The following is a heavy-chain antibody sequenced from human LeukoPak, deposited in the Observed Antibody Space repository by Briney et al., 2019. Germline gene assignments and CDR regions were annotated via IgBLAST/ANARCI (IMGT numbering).Heavy chain of an antibody. CDR2: IYHSGST. D-gene: IGHD7-27*01. V-gene: IGHV4-34*01. CDR3: ARGPPELGNFDY. Sequence: WIGEIYHSGSTNYNPSLKSRVTISVDTSKNQFSLKLSSVTAADTAVYYCARGPPELGNFDYWGQGTLVTVSS. J-gene: IGHJ4*02.